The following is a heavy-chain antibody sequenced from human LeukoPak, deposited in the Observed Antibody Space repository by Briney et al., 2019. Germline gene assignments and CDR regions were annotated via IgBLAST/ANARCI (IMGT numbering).Heavy chain of an antibody. CDR1: GFTFSSSW. Sequence: GGSLRLSCAASGFTFSSSWMSWVRQAPGKGLEWVANINKDGSDKNYVDSVKGRFTISRDNAKNSLYLQMNSLTAEDTAVYYCARDTNGDLDYWSQGTLVTVSS. D-gene: IGHD2-8*01. CDR3: ARDTNGDLDY. J-gene: IGHJ4*02. V-gene: IGHV3-7*03. CDR2: INKDGSDK.